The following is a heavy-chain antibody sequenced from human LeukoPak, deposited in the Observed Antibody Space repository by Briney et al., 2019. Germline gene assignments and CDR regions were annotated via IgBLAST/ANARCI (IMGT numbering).Heavy chain of an antibody. D-gene: IGHD1-1*01. Sequence: GGSLRLSCAVSGFNFRNYWMHWVRQAPGKGLVWVSRINSDGSSTSYADSVKGRFTTSRDNAENTLYLQINSLRAEDTAVYYCATDEAATGRLDYWGQGTLVT. CDR3: ATDEAATGRLDY. J-gene: IGHJ4*02. CDR1: GFNFRNYW. CDR2: INSDGSST. V-gene: IGHV3-74*01.